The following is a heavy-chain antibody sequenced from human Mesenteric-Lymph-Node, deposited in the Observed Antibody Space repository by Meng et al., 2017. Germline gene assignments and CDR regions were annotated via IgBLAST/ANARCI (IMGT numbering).Heavy chain of an antibody. V-gene: IGHV2-5*02. Sequence: SGPTLVKPTQTLTLTCTFSGFSLSTSGVGVGWIRQPPGKALEWLALIYWDDDKRYSPSLKSRLTITKDTSDNQVVLTMNNVNPVDTATYYCAHLAGDSSSWYSGSYCCCGMDVWGQGTTVTVSS. J-gene: IGHJ6*02. CDR1: GFSLSTSGVG. CDR3: AHLAGDSSSWYSGSYCCCGMDV. D-gene: IGHD6-13*01. CDR2: IYWDDDK.